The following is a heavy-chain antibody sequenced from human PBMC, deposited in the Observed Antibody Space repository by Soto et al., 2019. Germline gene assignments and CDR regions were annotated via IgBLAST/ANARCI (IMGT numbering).Heavy chain of an antibody. CDR2: IYYSGST. D-gene: IGHD3-10*01. CDR1: GGSISSYY. CDR3: ARVPLNYYGSGMVWFDP. J-gene: IGHJ5*02. Sequence: SETLSLTGTVSGGSISSYYWSWIRQPPGKGLEWIGYIYYSGSTNYNPSLKSRVTISVDTSKNQFSLKLSSVTAADTAVYYCARVPLNYYGSGMVWFDPWGQGTLVTVSS. V-gene: IGHV4-59*01.